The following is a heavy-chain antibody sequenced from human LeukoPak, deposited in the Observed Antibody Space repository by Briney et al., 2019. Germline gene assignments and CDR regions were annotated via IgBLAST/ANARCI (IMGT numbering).Heavy chain of an antibody. V-gene: IGHV3-23*01. J-gene: IGHJ3*02. Sequence: PGGSLRLSCAASGFTFSSYAMSWVRQAPGKGLEWVSAISGSGGSTYYADSVKGRFTISRDNSKNTLYLQMNSLRAEDTAVYYCAKALTIFGVVIPSNVAFDIWGQGTMVTVSS. CDR1: GFTFSSYA. D-gene: IGHD3-3*01. CDR3: AKALTIFGVVIPSNVAFDI. CDR2: ISGSGGST.